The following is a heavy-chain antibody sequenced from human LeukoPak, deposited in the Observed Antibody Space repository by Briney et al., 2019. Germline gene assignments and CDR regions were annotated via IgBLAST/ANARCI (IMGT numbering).Heavy chain of an antibody. CDR2: LYYSGSN. D-gene: IGHD5-12*01. CDR1: SRPQRRYY. Sequence: SETLSLTCAVSSRPQRRYYGSGIRHPTEEALEGIGYLYYSGSNNYSPSLKRRVTISVDTSKNQFCLKLSSVAAADTAVYSCARQGYSAYEILDYWGQGTLVTVSS. J-gene: IGHJ4*02. CDR3: ARQGYSAYEILDY. V-gene: IGHV4-59*08.